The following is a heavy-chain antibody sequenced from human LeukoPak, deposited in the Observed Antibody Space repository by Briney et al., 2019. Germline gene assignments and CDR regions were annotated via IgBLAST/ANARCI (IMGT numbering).Heavy chain of an antibody. J-gene: IGHJ3*02. D-gene: IGHD3-10*01. Sequence: GESLKISCKGSGYSFTNYWIGWVRQMPGKGLEWMGIIYPGDSDTRYGPSFQGQVAISADRSISTAYLQWASLKASDTAMYYCARHDLGSFCRNAFNIWGQGTMVTVSS. V-gene: IGHV5-51*01. CDR3: ARHDLGSFCRNAFNI. CDR1: GYSFTNYW. CDR2: IYPGDSDT.